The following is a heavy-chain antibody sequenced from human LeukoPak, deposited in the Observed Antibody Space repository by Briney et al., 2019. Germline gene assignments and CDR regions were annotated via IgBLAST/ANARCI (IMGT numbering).Heavy chain of an antibody. CDR2: IYYSGST. D-gene: IGHD5-12*01. V-gene: IGHV4-31*03. Sequence: SETLSLTCTVSGGSISSGGYYWSWIRQHPGKGLEWIGYIYYSGSTYYNPSLKSRVTISVDTSKNRFSLKLSSVTAADTAVYYCAREVSSGGYDAFDIRGQGTMVTVSS. CDR1: GGSISSGGYY. J-gene: IGHJ3*02. CDR3: AREVSSGGYDAFDI.